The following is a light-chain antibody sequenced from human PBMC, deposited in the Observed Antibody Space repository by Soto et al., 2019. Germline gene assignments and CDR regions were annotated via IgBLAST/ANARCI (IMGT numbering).Light chain of an antibody. V-gene: IGKV1-5*01. Sequence: DIQMTQSPSTLSSSVGYIFTITFVASQSISGWLAWYQQRPGKAPKLLMYDASSLQSGVPSRFSGSGSGTEFTLTISSLQPDDFATYYCQQYNSYLVTFGGGTKVDIK. CDR1: QSISGW. J-gene: IGKJ4*01. CDR2: DAS. CDR3: QQYNSYLVT.